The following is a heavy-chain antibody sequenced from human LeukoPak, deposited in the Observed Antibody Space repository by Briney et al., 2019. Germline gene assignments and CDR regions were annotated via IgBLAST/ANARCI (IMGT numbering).Heavy chain of an antibody. CDR3: ASTSSGVVTSFGMDV. CDR2: IYYSGST. Sequence: SETLSLTCTVSGGSISSYYWSWIRQPPGKGLEWIGYIYYSGSTNYNPSLKSRVTISVDTSKNQFSLKLSSVTAADTAVYYCASTSSGVVTSFGMDVWGQGTTVTVSS. J-gene: IGHJ6*02. V-gene: IGHV4-59*08. D-gene: IGHD3-3*01. CDR1: GGSISSYY.